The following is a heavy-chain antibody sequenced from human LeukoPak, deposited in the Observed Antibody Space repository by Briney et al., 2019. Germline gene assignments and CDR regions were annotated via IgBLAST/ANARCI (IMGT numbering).Heavy chain of an antibody. J-gene: IGHJ4*02. Sequence: SETLSLTCTASGCSISSYYWSWIRQPPGKGLDWIGYIYYSGSTNYNPSLKSRVTISVDTSKNQFSLKLSSVTAADTAVYYCARGQQVAYYFDYWGQGTLVTVSS. CDR2: IYYSGST. CDR1: GCSISSYY. V-gene: IGHV4-59*01. D-gene: IGHD6-13*01. CDR3: ARGQQVAYYFDY.